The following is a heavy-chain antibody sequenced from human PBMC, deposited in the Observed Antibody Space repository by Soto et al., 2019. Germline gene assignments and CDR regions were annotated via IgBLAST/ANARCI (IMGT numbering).Heavy chain of an antibody. V-gene: IGHV4-34*01. J-gene: IGHJ4*02. CDR2: INHSGST. Sequence: SETLSLTCAVYGGSFSGYYWSWIRQPPGKGLEWIGEINHSGSTNYNPSLKSRVTISVDTSKNQFSLKLSSVTAADTAVYYCARLKGGDHDYWGQGTLVTVSS. CDR1: GGSFSGYY. CDR3: ARLKGGDHDY. D-gene: IGHD2-21*01.